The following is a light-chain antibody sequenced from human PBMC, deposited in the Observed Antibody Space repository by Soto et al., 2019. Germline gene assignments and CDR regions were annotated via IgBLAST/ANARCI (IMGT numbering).Light chain of an antibody. J-gene: IGKJ4*01. CDR2: AAS. CDR1: QGISNY. V-gene: IGKV1-27*01. CDR3: QKYICAPPLT. Sequence: DIQMTQSPSSLSASVGDRVTITCRASQGISNYLAWYQQKPGKVPNLLIFAASTLQSGVPSRFSGSGSGTEFSLSIRRLQPEDVATYYFQKYICAPPLTFGGGTKIEIK.